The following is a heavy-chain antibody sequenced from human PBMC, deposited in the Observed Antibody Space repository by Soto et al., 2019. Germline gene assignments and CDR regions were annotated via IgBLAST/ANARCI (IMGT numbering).Heavy chain of an antibody. CDR3: AGGFWSGSPYGMDV. CDR1: GFTFSSYS. J-gene: IGHJ6*02. CDR2: ISSSSYI. V-gene: IGHV3-21*01. Sequence: PGGSLRLSCAASGFTFSSYSMNWVRQAPGKGLEWVSSISSSSYIYYADSVKGRFTISRDNAKNSLYLQMNSLRAEDTAVYYCAGGFWSGSPYGMDVWGQGTTVTVSS. D-gene: IGHD3-3*01.